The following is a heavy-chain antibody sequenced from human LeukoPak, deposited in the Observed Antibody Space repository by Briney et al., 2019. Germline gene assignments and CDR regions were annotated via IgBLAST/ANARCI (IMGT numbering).Heavy chain of an antibody. CDR3: ASRGSSSWYGYDAFDI. CDR1: GYSFTSYW. J-gene: IGHJ3*02. CDR2: IYPGDSDT. D-gene: IGHD6-13*01. Sequence: GESLKISRKGSGYSFTSYWIGWVRQMPGKGLEWMGIIYPGDSDTRYSPSFQGQVTISADKSISTAYLQWSSLKASDTAMYYCASRGSSSWYGYDAFDIWGQGTMVTVSS. V-gene: IGHV5-51*01.